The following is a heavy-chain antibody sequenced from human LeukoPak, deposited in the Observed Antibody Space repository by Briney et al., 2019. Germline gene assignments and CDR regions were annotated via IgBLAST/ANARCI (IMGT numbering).Heavy chain of an antibody. CDR1: GYSVSSGYY. CDR2: IYHSGST. V-gene: IGHV4-38-2*02. CDR3: ARRVAWYYYDSSGYSGPFDY. J-gene: IGHJ4*02. D-gene: IGHD3-22*01. Sequence: SETLSLTCSVSGYSVSSGYYWGWIRQPPGKGLEWIGSIYHSGSTYYNPSLKSRVTVSVDTSKNQFSLRLSSVTAADTAVYYCARRVAWYYYDSSGYSGPFDYWGQGTLVTVSS.